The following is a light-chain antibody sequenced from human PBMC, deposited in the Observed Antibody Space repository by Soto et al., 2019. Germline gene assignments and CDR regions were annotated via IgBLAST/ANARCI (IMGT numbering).Light chain of an antibody. V-gene: IGLV2-14*03. CDR2: DVT. Sequence: QSVLTQPASVSGSPGQSITISCTGTSSDIGGYNYVSWYQQHPGKAPKLIIYDVTHRPSGVANRFSGSKSGNTASLTISGLQAEDEADYYCCSYAGSYTFYVFGTG. J-gene: IGLJ1*01. CDR3: CSYAGSYTFYV. CDR1: SSDIGGYNY.